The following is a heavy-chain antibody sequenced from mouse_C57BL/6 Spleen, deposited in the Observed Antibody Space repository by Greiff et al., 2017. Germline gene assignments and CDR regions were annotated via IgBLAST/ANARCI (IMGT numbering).Heavy chain of an antibody. Sequence: EVQGVESGGGLVQPGGSLSLSCAASGFTFTDYYMSWVRQPPGKALEWLGFIRNKANGYTTEYSASVKGRFTISRDNSQSILYLQMNALRAEDSATYYCARYSSYPYYYAMDYWGQGTSVTVSS. CDR1: GFTFTDYY. CDR2: IRNKANGYTT. V-gene: IGHV7-3*01. J-gene: IGHJ4*01. D-gene: IGHD1-1*01. CDR3: ARYSSYPYYYAMDY.